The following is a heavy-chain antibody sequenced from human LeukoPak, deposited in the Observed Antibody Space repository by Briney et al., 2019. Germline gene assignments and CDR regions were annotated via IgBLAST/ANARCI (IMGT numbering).Heavy chain of an antibody. CDR1: GYTFTSYD. D-gene: IGHD3-10*01. CDR3: ARDPWFGESNYDY. Sequence: APVKVSCKASGYTFTSYDINWVRQATGQGLEWMGWISAYNGNTNYAQKLQGRVTMTTDTSTSTAYMELRSLRSDDTAVYYCARDPWFGESNYDYWGQGTLVTVSS. J-gene: IGHJ4*02. V-gene: IGHV1-18*01. CDR2: ISAYNGNT.